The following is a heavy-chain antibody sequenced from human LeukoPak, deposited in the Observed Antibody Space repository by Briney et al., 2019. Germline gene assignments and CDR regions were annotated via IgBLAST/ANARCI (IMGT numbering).Heavy chain of an antibody. Sequence: PGGSLRLSCAASGFTFSSYAMSWVRQAPGKGLEWVSAISGSGGSTYYADSVKGRFTISRDNAKNTLYLQMNSLRAEDTAVYYCAVTFYSRVVAASFDYWGQGTLVTVSS. V-gene: IGHV3-23*01. CDR2: ISGSGGST. J-gene: IGHJ4*02. D-gene: IGHD2-15*01. CDR1: GFTFSSYA. CDR3: AVTFYSRVVAASFDY.